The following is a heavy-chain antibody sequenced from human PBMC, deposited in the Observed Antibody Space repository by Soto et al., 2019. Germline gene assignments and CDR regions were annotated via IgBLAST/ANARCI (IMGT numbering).Heavy chain of an antibody. V-gene: IGHV3-33*01. D-gene: IGHD6-13*01. Sequence: QVQLVESGGGVVQPGRSLTLSCAASGFTFSSYGMDWVRQAPGKGLEWVAGIWYDGSNRYYADSVKGRFTISRDNSKNTLNLQMNSLRAEDSAVYYCARGDVISIAAPYYSYYGMDVWGQGTTVIVSS. CDR1: GFTFSSYG. CDR2: IWYDGSNR. J-gene: IGHJ6*02. CDR3: ARGDVISIAAPYYSYYGMDV.